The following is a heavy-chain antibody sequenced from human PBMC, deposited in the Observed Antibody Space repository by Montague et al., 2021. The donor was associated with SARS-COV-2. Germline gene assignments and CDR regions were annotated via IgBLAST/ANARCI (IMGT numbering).Heavy chain of an antibody. CDR3: ARLHCSSTSCYYLFFAETSHFDY. Sequence: SETLSLTCSVSGASITTYYWSWIRQAPGKGLEWIAYIFHSGHTNYNPSLRSRVAISVDTSKNQFSLKLSSVTAADTAVYYCARLHCSSTSCYYLFFAETSHFDYWGQGTLVTVSS. CDR1: GASITTYY. V-gene: IGHV4-59*08. D-gene: IGHD2-2*01. J-gene: IGHJ4*02. CDR2: IFHSGHT.